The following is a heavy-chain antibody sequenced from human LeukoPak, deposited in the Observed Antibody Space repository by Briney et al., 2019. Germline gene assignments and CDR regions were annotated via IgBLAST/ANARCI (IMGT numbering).Heavy chain of an antibody. Sequence: ASVKVSCKASGYTFTGYYMHWVRQAPGQGLEWMGRINPNSGGTNYAQKFQGSVTMTRDTSISTAYMELSRLRSDDTAVYYCARGDSSGFHHDAFDIWGQGTMVTVSS. D-gene: IGHD6-19*01. CDR2: INPNSGGT. V-gene: IGHV1-2*06. J-gene: IGHJ3*02. CDR3: ARGDSSGFHHDAFDI. CDR1: GYTFTGYY.